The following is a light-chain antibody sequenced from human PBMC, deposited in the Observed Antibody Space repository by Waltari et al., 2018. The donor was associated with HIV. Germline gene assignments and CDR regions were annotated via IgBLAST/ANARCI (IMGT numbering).Light chain of an antibody. Sequence: QPVLTQSSSASASLASSLTHTCTLSIAPSSYIIAWHQQQPGKAPRYLMEVERSGSADKGGGLRDRFSGSSSGADRYLTISNVQAEDEDDYYCETWDSNTWVFGGGTKLTVL. CDR1: IAPSSYI. J-gene: IGLJ3*02. CDR3: ETWDSNTWV. CDR2: VERSGSA. V-gene: IGLV4-60*03.